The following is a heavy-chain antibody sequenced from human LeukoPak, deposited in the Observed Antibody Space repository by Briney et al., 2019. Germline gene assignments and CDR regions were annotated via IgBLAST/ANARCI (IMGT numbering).Heavy chain of an antibody. D-gene: IGHD3-22*01. CDR3: AREVPYYYDSSGYSDY. CDR2: IDPNDGGT. V-gene: IGHV1-2*06. CDR1: GYTFTGHF. Sequence: ASVTVSCKASGYTFTGHFIQWVRQAPGQGPEWMERIDPNDGGTNYAQKFQGRVTITRDTSASTAYMELSSLRSEDTAVYYCAREVPYYYDSSGYSDYWGQGTLVTVSS. J-gene: IGHJ4*02.